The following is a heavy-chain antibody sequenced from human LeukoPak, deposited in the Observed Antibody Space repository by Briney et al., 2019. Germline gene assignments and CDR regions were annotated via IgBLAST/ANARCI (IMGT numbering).Heavy chain of an antibody. D-gene: IGHD2-21*02. CDR2: ISGSGGST. CDR3: ARPHILGGGDIYYGMDV. Sequence: GGSLRLSCAASGFTFSSCAMSWVRQAPGKGLEWVSGISGSGGSTYYGDSVQGRFTISRDNSKNTVYLQMNSLRAEDTALYYCARPHILGGGDIYYGMDVWGQGTTVTVSS. V-gene: IGHV3-23*01. CDR1: GFTFSSCA. J-gene: IGHJ6*02.